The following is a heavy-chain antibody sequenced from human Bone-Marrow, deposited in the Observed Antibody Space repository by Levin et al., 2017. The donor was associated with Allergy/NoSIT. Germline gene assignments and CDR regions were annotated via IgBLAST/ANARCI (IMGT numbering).Heavy chain of an antibody. V-gene: IGHV2-5*02. Sequence: ESGPTLVKPTQALALTCTFSGFSLTARPVGVGWIRQPPGKALELLALIYWDDDKRYSTSLRSRLTITKDNSRNQVFLTMTNMDPEDTATYYCAHRRSGYNWDDGDFDYWGQGTLVTVSS. D-gene: IGHD1-1*01. J-gene: IGHJ4*02. CDR1: GFSLTARPVG. CDR3: AHRRSGYNWDDGDFDY. CDR2: IYWDDDK.